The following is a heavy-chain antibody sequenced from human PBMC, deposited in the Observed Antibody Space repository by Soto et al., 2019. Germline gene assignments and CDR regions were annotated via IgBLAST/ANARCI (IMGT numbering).Heavy chain of an antibody. D-gene: IGHD6-13*01. V-gene: IGHV4-34*01. CDR1: GGSFSGYY. Sequence: SETLSLTCAVYGGSFSGYYWSWIRQPPGKGLEWIGEINHSGSTNYNPSLKSRVTISVDTSKNQFSLKLSSVTAADTAVYYCARASPSRNTRPAGGWFDPWGQGTLVTVSS. J-gene: IGHJ5*02. CDR2: INHSGST. CDR3: ARASPSRNTRPAGGWFDP.